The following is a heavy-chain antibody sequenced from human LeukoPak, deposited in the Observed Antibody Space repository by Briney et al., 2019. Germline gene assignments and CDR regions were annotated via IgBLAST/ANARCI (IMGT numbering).Heavy chain of an antibody. CDR2: IRSKANNYAT. V-gene: IGHV3-73*01. J-gene: IGHJ4*02. Sequence: GGSLKLSCAASGFTFSDSAMLWVRQASGKGLEWVGRIRSKANNYATAYAASLKGRFTISRDDSKNTAYLQMNSLKTEDTAVYYCTRSRDYSGSASTFFLDYWGQGTLVTVSS. D-gene: IGHD1-26*01. CDR1: GFTFSDSA. CDR3: TRSRDYSGSASTFFLDY.